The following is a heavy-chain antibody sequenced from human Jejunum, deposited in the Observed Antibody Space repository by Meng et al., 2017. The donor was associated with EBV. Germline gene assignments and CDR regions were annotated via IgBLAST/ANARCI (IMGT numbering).Heavy chain of an antibody. CDR3: TILSHCDGGICYSYDY. CDR2: ISAYNGNT. Sequence: HVQAGLSGAEVKEPGASCKFSCKACGYTFTNYGVRWVRQAPGQGLEWMGWISAYNGNTDYAQKLQGRVTMTTDTPTSTAYMELRSLRSDETAVYYCTILSHCDGGICYSYDYWGQGTLVTVSS. D-gene: IGHD2-15*01. V-gene: IGHV1-18*01. CDR1: GYTFTNYG. J-gene: IGHJ4*02.